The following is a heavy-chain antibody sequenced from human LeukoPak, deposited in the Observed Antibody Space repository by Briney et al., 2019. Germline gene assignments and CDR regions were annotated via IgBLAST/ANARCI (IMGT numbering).Heavy chain of an antibody. J-gene: IGHJ6*02. CDR1: GGTFSSYY. Sequence: PSETLSLTCAVYGGTFSSYYWSWIRQPPGKGLEWIGEINHSGSTKYNPSLKSRVTISVHTSKNQFTLKLSSVTAADTAVYYCARAVPAAIRYYGMDVWGQGTTVTVSS. V-gene: IGHV4-34*01. D-gene: IGHD2-2*01. CDR2: INHSGST. CDR3: ARAVPAAIRYYGMDV.